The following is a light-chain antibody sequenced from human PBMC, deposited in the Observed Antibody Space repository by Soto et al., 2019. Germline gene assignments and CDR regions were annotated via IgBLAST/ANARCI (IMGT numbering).Light chain of an antibody. CDR2: EVS. CDR1: SSDVGGYNY. J-gene: IGLJ2*01. CDR3: ASYTTTGTVL. Sequence: QSVLTQPASVSGSPGQSITISCTGTSSDVGGYNYVSWYQQQSGKAPKLMIHEVSNRPSGVSNRFSGSKFDNTASLTISGLQAEDEADYYCASYTTTGTVLFGAGTKLTVL. V-gene: IGLV2-14*01.